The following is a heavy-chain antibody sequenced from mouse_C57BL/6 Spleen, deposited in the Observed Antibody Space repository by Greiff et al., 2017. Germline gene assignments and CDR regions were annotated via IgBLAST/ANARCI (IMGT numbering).Heavy chain of an antibody. V-gene: IGHV1-18*01. Sequence: VQLQQSGPELVKPGASVKIPCKASGYTFTDYNMDWVKQSHGKSLEWIGDINPNNGGTIYNQKFKGKATLTVDKSSSTAYMELRSLTSEDTAVYYCATYYSNYEYFDVWGTGTTVTVSS. CDR3: ATYYSNYEYFDV. CDR1: GYTFTDYN. CDR2: INPNNGGT. J-gene: IGHJ1*03. D-gene: IGHD2-5*01.